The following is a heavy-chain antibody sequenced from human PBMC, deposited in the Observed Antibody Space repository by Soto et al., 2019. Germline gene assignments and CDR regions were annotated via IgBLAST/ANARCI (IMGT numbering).Heavy chain of an antibody. CDR3: SKGSASTYYFDS. Sequence: EVQLLESGGGLVQPGGSLRLSCAASGVTFSTYAMIWVRQAPGQGLECVSAISRSGGSTYYADSVKGRFTVSRDNTETMMYLQMNSLSAEDTAVYVCSKGSASTYYFDSWGQGTLVTVSS. J-gene: IGHJ4*02. V-gene: IGHV3-23*01. D-gene: IGHD6-19*01. CDR2: ISRSGGST. CDR1: GVTFSTYA.